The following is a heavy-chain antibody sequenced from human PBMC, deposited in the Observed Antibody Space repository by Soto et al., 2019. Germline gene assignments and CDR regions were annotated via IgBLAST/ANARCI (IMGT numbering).Heavy chain of an antibody. CDR3: AREAAARPRYYGMDV. J-gene: IGHJ6*01. CDR2: IIPFFGPP. Sequence: QVQLLQSGAEVERPGSSVRVSCKASGGSFSSYALSWVRQAPGQGLEWMGGIIPFFGPPNYAQKFQDRVTITADESTSTAYMELSSLRSEDTAVYYCAREAAARPRYYGMDVW. V-gene: IGHV1-69*01. D-gene: IGHD6-6*01. CDR1: GGSFSSYA.